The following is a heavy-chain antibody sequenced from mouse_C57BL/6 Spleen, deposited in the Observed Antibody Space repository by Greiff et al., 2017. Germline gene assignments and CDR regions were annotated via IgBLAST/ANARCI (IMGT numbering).Heavy chain of an antibody. D-gene: IGHD1-1*01. V-gene: IGHV5-17*01. CDR2: ISSGSSAI. Sequence: DVKLVESGGGLVKPGGSLKLSCAASGFTFSDYGMHWVRQAPEKGLEWVAYISSGSSAIYYADTVKSRFTISRDNAKNPLFLQMTSLRSEDTAMYYCARRHYYGSSPYYAMDYWGQGTSVTVSS. J-gene: IGHJ4*01. CDR3: ARRHYYGSSPYYAMDY. CDR1: GFTFSDYG.